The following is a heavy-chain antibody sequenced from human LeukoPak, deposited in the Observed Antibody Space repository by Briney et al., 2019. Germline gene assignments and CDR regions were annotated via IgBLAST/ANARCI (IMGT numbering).Heavy chain of an antibody. V-gene: IGHV1-2*02. CDR1: GYTFTGYY. CDR3: AGDRLKGRDGYKI. Sequence: ASVKVSCNASGYTFTGYYMHWVRQAPGQGLEWMGWINPNSGGTNYAQKFQGRVTMTRDMSTSTVYMELSSLRSEDTAVYYCAGDRLKGRDGYKIWGQGTMVTVSS. D-gene: IGHD5-24*01. CDR2: INPNSGGT. J-gene: IGHJ3*02.